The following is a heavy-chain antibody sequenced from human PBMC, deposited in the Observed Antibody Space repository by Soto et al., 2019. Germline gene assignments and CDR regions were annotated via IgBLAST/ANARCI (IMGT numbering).Heavy chain of an antibody. CDR3: AGGGIQLSYAFDY. Sequence: SETLSLTCSVSGTSVSNYYWSWIRQPAGKGLEHIGRIYTSGSTSYNPSLKSRVTMSMDTSQTQIYLNLTAVTAADTAGYYCAGGGIQLSYAFDYWGQGIQVTVSS. V-gene: IGHV4-4*07. CDR2: IYTSGST. D-gene: IGHD5-18*01. CDR1: GTSVSNYY. J-gene: IGHJ4*02.